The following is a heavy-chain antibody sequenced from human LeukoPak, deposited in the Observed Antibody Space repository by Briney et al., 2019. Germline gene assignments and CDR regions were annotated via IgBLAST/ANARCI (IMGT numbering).Heavy chain of an antibody. CDR3: ARLTLRYCSSTSCRGWFDP. V-gene: IGHV4-59*01. CDR2: IYYCGST. Sequence: SETLSLTCTVSGGSIRSYYWSWIRQPPGKGLEWIGYIYYCGSTSYNPSLKSRVTISEDTSKNQFSLKLSSVTAADTAVYYCARLTLRYCSSTSCRGWFDPWGQGTLVTVSS. CDR1: GGSIRSYY. D-gene: IGHD2-2*01. J-gene: IGHJ5*02.